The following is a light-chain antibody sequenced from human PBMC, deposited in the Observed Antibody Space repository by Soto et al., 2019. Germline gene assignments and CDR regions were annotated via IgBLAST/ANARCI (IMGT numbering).Light chain of an antibody. J-gene: IGKJ4*01. V-gene: IGKV4-1*01. CDR3: QQYYSSPLT. Sequence: DIVMTQSPDSLAVSLGERATINCKSSQSVLYSSNNKNYLAWYQQKPGQPPKLLIYWASTRASGVPERFSGRGSGTDFTLTISSLQAEDVAAYYCQQYYSSPLTFGGGTKVESK. CDR2: WAS. CDR1: QSVLYSSNNKNY.